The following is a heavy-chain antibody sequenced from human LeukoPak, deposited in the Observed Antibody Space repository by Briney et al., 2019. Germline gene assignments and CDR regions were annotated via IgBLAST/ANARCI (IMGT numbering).Heavy chain of an antibody. CDR3: AKDFTVFGN. CDR2: ISSTSTT. V-gene: IGHV3-48*02. Sequence: GGSLRLSCAVSGFTFGSYTMNWVRQAPGKGLEWVSHISSTSTTYYADSVKGRLTTSRDNAKNLLYLQMNSLRDEDTAVYYCAKDFTVFGNWGQGTLVTVSS. CDR1: GFTFGSYT. D-gene: IGHD3-3*01. J-gene: IGHJ4*02.